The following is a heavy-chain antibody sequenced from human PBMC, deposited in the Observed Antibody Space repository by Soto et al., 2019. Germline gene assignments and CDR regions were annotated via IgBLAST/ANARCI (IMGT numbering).Heavy chain of an antibody. V-gene: IGHV4-59*01. CDR2: IHYSGST. CDR3: ARARYQLLHPYYYGMDV. J-gene: IGHJ6*02. D-gene: IGHD2-2*01. Sequence: QVQLQESGPGLVKPSETLSLTCTVSGGSISSYYWSWIRQSPGKGLEWIGYIHYSGSTKSNPSLKSRVTISVDTSRNQVSLKLSSVTAAHSAVYFCARARYQLLHPYYYGMDVWGQGTTVTVSS. CDR1: GGSISSYY.